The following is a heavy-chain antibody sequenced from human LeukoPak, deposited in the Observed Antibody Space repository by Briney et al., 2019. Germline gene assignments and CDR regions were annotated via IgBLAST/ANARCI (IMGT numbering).Heavy chain of an antibody. CDR3: ARAPIGSGWFKGLYYFDY. CDR1: GYTFTGYY. V-gene: IGHV1-2*02. J-gene: IGHJ4*02. Sequence: ASVKVSCKASGYTFTGYYMHWVRQAPGQGLEWMGLINPNSGGTNYAQKFQGRVTMTRDTSISTAYMELSRLRSDDTAVYYCARAPIGSGWFKGLYYFDYWGQGTLVTVSS. CDR2: INPNSGGT. D-gene: IGHD6-19*01.